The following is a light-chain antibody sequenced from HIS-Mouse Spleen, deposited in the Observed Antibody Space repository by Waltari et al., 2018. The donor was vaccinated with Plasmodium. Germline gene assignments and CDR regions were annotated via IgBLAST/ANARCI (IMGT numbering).Light chain of an antibody. V-gene: IGLV3-10*01. CDR2: EDS. Sequence: SYELTQPPSVSVSPGQTARLTCSGDALPKKSAYWYQQKSGQAPLLVLDEDSKRPSGIPERFSGSSSGTMATLTISGAQVEDEADYYCYSTDSSGNHRVFGGGTKLTVL. CDR3: YSTDSSGNHRV. CDR1: ALPKKS. J-gene: IGLJ3*02.